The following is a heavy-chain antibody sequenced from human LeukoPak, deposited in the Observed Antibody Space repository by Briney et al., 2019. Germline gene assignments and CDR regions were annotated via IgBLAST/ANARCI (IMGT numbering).Heavy chain of an antibody. CDR2: ISGSVVET. CDR1: GFTFSSYA. Sequence: GGSLRLSCAASGFTFSSYAMSWVRQAPGKGLEWVSAISGSVVETYYADSVKGRFSISRDNSKNTLYLQMNSLRAEDTAVYYCAKDVYTRSGSPIRNFDCWGQGTLVTVSS. CDR3: AKDVYTRSGSPIRNFDC. V-gene: IGHV3-23*01. J-gene: IGHJ4*02. D-gene: IGHD3-10*01.